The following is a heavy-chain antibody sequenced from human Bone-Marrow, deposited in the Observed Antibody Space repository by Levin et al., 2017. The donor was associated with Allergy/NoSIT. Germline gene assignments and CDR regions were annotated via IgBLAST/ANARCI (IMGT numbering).Heavy chain of an antibody. Sequence: KAGGSLRLSCAASGLTFSDYYMYWIRQAPGKGLEWVSYISSGSNYTNYADSVKGRFTISRDNAKNSLYLQMNNLRAEDTAVYYCAKELSSSSTYGLGSWGQGTMVTVSS. CDR2: ISSGSNYT. D-gene: IGHD6-13*01. CDR1: GLTFSDYY. V-gene: IGHV3-11*05. CDR3: AKELSSSSTYGLGS. J-gene: IGHJ3*01.